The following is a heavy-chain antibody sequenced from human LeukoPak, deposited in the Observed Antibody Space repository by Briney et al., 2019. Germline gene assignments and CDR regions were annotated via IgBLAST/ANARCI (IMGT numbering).Heavy chain of an antibody. J-gene: IGHJ3*02. V-gene: IGHV3-74*03. CDR3: TRDWHNMASDI. Sequence: PGGSLRLXCAASGFTLSSYWMHWVRQAPGQGLVWVSRIISDGSSITYADSVKGRFTISRDNAKNTLYLQMNSLRAEDTAVYYCTRDWHNMASDIWGQGTMVTVSS. CDR2: IISDGSSI. D-gene: IGHD1/OR15-1a*01. CDR1: GFTLSSYW.